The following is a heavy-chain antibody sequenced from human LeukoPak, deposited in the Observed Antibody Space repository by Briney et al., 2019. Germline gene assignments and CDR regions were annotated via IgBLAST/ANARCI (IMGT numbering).Heavy chain of an antibody. CDR1: GFTFSSYA. CDR3: ARGLRLLWFGNWFDP. D-gene: IGHD3-10*01. Sequence: PGGSLRLSCAASGFTFSSYAMHWVRQAPGKGLEWVAVISYDGSNKYYADSVKGRFTISRDNSKNTLYLQMNSLRAEDTAVYYCARGLRLLWFGNWFDPWGQGTLVIVSS. J-gene: IGHJ5*02. V-gene: IGHV3-30-3*01. CDR2: ISYDGSNK.